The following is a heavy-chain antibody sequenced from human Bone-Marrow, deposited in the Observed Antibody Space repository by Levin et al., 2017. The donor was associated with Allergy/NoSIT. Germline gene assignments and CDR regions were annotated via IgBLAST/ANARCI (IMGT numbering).Heavy chain of an antibody. V-gene: IGHV1-69*01. D-gene: IGHD3-10*01. CDR1: GGTFSSYA. CDR3: ARGGLRGKMVQGVIMGYYYYYMDV. Sequence: KISCKASGGTFSSYAISWVRQAPGQGLEWMGGIIPIFGTANYAQKFQGRVTITADESTSTAYMELSSLRSEDTAVYYCARGGLRGKMVQGVIMGYYYYYMDVWGKGTTVTVSS. J-gene: IGHJ6*03. CDR2: IIPIFGTA.